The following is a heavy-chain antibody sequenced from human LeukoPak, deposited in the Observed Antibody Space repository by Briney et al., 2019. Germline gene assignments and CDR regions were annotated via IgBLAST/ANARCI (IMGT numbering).Heavy chain of an antibody. CDR3: AKWHERLLAFDS. Sequence: PSETLSLTCTVSGGSVSSGSYYWSWIRQPPGKGLEWIGYIYYSGSTNYNPSLKSRVTISVDTSKNQFSLKLSSVTAADTAVYYCAKWHERLLAFDSWGQGTLVTVSS. CDR1: GGSVSSGSYY. J-gene: IGHJ4*02. V-gene: IGHV4-61*01. CDR2: IYYSGST. D-gene: IGHD1-1*01.